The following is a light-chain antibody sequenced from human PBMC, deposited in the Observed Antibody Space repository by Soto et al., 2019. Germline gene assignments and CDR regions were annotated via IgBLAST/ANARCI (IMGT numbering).Light chain of an antibody. Sequence: SKLMIYEVSNRPSGVSDRFSGSKSGNTASLTISGLQAEDEADYYCSSYTTTNTYVFGTGTKVTVL. V-gene: IGLV2-14*01. CDR2: EVS. J-gene: IGLJ1*01. CDR3: SSYTTTNTYV.